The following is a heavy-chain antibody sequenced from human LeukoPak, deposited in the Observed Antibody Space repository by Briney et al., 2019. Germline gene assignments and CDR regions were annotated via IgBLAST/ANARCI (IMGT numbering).Heavy chain of an antibody. D-gene: IGHD3-22*01. V-gene: IGHV5-51*01. Sequence: GESLKISCKGSGYSFTSYWIGWVRQMPGKGREWMGIIYPGDSDTRYSPSFQGQVTISADKSISTAYLQWSSLKASDTAMYYCARHGMRYDSSGYYYRDYFDYWGQGTLVTVSS. CDR2: IYPGDSDT. CDR3: ARHGMRYDSSGYYYRDYFDY. CDR1: GYSFTSYW. J-gene: IGHJ4*02.